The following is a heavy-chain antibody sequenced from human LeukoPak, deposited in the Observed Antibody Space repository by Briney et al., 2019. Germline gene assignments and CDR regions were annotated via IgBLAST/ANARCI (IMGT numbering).Heavy chain of an antibody. CDR3: ARVSGYSGYGWDY. V-gene: IGHV3-66*01. D-gene: IGHD5-12*01. Sequence: PGGSLRLSCAASGFTVSSNYMGWVRQSPGKGLEWVSVIYSGGSTYYADSVKGRFTISRGNSKNTMNLQMNSLRAEDTAVYYCARVSGYSGYGWDYWGQGALVTVSS. J-gene: IGHJ4*02. CDR1: GFTVSSNY. CDR2: IYSGGST.